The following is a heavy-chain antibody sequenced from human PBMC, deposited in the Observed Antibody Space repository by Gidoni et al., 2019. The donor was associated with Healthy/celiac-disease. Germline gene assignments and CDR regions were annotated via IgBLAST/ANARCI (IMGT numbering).Heavy chain of an antibody. CDR3: ARDSGRGYRGYAKYYFDY. Sequence: QVQLQESGPGLVKPSATLSLTCPVSGYSISSVYYWGWIRQPPGKGLEWIGSIYHSGSTYYNPSLKSRVTISVDTSKNQFSLKLSSVTGADTAVYYCARDSGRGYRGYAKYYFDYWGQGTLVTVSS. CDR2: IYHSGST. V-gene: IGHV4-38-2*02. D-gene: IGHD5-12*01. CDR1: GYSISSVYY. J-gene: IGHJ4*02.